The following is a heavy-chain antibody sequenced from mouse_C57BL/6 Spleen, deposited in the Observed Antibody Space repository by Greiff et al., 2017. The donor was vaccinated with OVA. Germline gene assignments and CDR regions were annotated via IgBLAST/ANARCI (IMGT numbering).Heavy chain of an antibody. D-gene: IGHD4-1*01. V-gene: IGHV5-6*01. CDR3: AREETGTGFAY. CDR2: ISSGGSYT. J-gene: IGHJ3*01. Sequence: EVQLVESGGDLVKPGGSLKLSCAASGFTFSSYGMSWVRQTPDKRLEWVATISSGGSYTYYPDSVKGRFTISRDNAKNTLYLQMSSLKSEDTAMYYCAREETGTGFAYWGQGTLVTVSA. CDR1: GFTFSSYG.